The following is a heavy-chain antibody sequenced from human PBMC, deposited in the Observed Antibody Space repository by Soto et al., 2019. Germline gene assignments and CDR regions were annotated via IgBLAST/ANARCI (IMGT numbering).Heavy chain of an antibody. V-gene: IGHV1-69*12. D-gene: IGHD6-19*01. J-gene: IGHJ4*02. CDR2: IILIFGTA. Sequence: QVQLVQPGAEVKKPGSSVKVSCKASGGTFSSYAISWLRQAPGQGLEWMGGIILIFGTANYAQKFQGRVTITADESTSTAYMELSSLRSEDTAVYYCARDRGHSSGWYNYFDYWGQGTLVTVSS. CDR1: GGTFSSYA. CDR3: ARDRGHSSGWYNYFDY.